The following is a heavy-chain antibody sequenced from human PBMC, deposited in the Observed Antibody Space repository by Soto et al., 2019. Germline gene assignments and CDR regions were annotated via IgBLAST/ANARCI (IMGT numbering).Heavy chain of an antibody. CDR2: VSKDGSVK. Sequence: GGSLRLSCAASGFTFSRHALHWVRQAPGKGLGWVAVVSKDGSVKYWIESVKGRFTLSRDNSKNTVYLEMNSLRPEDTGVYYCVRSRSGAVADSFDLWGQGTLVTVS. CDR1: GFTFSRHA. CDR3: VRSRSGAVADSFDL. D-gene: IGHD3-10*01. V-gene: IGHV3-30-3*01. J-gene: IGHJ4*02.